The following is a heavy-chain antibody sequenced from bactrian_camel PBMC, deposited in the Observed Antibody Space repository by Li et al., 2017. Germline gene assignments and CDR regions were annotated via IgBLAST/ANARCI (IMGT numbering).Heavy chain of an antibody. J-gene: IGHJ4*01. D-gene: IGHD5*01. CDR3: ATKRYNYGTVWSAYNY. CDR1: GLTDSDRC. CDR2: IDSDGNT. Sequence: HVQLVESGGGSVQAGGSLRLSCVVSGLTDSDRCMGWFRQAPGKEREGVATIDSDGNTQHVDAVKGRFTISTDNAKNTLFLEMNSLKPEDTAMYYCATKRYNYGTVWSAYNYWGQGTQVTVS. V-gene: IGHV3S55*01.